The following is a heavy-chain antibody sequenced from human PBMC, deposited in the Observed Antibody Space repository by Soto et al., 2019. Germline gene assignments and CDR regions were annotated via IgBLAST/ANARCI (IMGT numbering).Heavy chain of an antibody. V-gene: IGHV4-30-4*01. CDR3: ARDLGVTTRRLHYYYYGLDV. D-gene: IGHD4-17*01. CDR2: IYYSGST. J-gene: IGHJ6*02. Sequence: SETLSLTCTVSGGSISSGDYYWSWIRQPPGKGLEWIGYIYYSGSTYYNPSLKSRVTISVDTSKNQFSLKLSSVTAADTAVYYCARDLGVTTRRLHYYYYGLDVWGQGTTVTVSS. CDR1: GGSISSGDYY.